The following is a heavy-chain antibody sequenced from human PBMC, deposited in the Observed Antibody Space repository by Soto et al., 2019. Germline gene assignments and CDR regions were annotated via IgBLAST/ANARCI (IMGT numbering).Heavy chain of an antibody. V-gene: IGHV1-69*13. Sequence: SVKVSCKASGGTFSSYAISWVRQAPGQGLEWMGGIIPIFGTANYEQKFQGRVTITADESTRTAYMELSSLRSEDTAVYYCARDRVGGYGYKTDYYYYGMDVWGQGTTVTDSS. CDR2: IIPIFGTA. CDR1: GGTFSSYA. J-gene: IGHJ6*02. D-gene: IGHD5-12*01. CDR3: ARDRVGGYGYKTDYYYYGMDV.